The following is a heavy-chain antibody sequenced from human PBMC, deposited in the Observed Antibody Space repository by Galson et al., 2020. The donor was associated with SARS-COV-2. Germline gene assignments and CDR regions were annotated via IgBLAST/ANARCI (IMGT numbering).Heavy chain of an antibody. V-gene: IGHV3-49*03. CDR3: TRGDSEWRPHA. Sequence: GESLKISCTASGFTFGDYAMSWFRRAPGKGLEWVGFIRSKTYGGTTEYAASVKGRFTISRDDSKSIAYLQMNSLKSEDTAMYYCTRGDSEWRPHAWGQGTLVTVSS. J-gene: IGHJ5*02. D-gene: IGHD3-3*01. CDR2: IRSKTYGGTT. CDR1: GFTFGDYA.